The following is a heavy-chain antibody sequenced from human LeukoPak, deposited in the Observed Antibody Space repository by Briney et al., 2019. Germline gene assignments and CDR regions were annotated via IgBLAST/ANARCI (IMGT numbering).Heavy chain of an antibody. D-gene: IGHD4-17*01. CDR3: AKVSRYGDYGFDY. V-gene: IGHV3-23*01. CDR1: GFTFSSYG. CDR2: ISGSGGST. J-gene: IGHJ4*02. Sequence: PGGSLRLSCAASGFTFSSYGMSWVRQAPGKGLEWVSAISGSGGSTYYADSVKGRFTISRDNSKNTLYLQMNSLRAEDTAVYYCAKVSRYGDYGFDYWGQGTLVTVSS.